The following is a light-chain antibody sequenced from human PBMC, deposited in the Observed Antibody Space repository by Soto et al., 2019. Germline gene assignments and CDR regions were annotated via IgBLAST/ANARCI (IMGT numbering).Light chain of an antibody. Sequence: DIVMTQSPDSLAVSLGERATINCKSSQSVLYSSNNKNYLAWYQQKPGQPPKLLIYWASTRESGVPDRFSGNVSVTDFTLTISSLQAEDVAVYYCQQYYSTLFTFGPGNKVDIK. CDR1: QSVLYSSNNKNY. J-gene: IGKJ3*01. CDR2: WAS. CDR3: QQYYSTLFT. V-gene: IGKV4-1*01.